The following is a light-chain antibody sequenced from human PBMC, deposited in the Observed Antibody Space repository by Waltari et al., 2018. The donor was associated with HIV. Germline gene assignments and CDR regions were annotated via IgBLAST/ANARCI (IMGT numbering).Light chain of an antibody. Sequence: QSALTQPVSVSGSLGQSITISCTGTSSDIGSYNLVSWYQQYPGKAPKVIIYDVNKWPSGVSHRFSGFKAANTASLTISGLQAEDEADYYCCSYAGSPTFVIFGGGTKVTVL. CDR3: CSYAGSPTFVI. V-gene: IGLV2-23*02. CDR1: SSDIGSYNL. J-gene: IGLJ2*01. CDR2: DVN.